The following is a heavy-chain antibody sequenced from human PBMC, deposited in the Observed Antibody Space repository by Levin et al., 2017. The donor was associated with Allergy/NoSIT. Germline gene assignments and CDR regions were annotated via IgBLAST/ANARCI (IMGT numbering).Heavy chain of an antibody. D-gene: IGHD2-2*01. CDR1: GFTFTTYG. Sequence: SCAASGFTFTTYGMHWVRQAPGKGLEWVAVIWYDGSNKYYADSVKGRFTISRDNSKNTLYLQMSNLRAEDTAVYYCARDREMGRYCISTSCYPHHWGQGTLVTVSS. V-gene: IGHV3-33*01. J-gene: IGHJ4*02. CDR2: IWYDGSNK. CDR3: ARDREMGRYCISTSCYPHH.